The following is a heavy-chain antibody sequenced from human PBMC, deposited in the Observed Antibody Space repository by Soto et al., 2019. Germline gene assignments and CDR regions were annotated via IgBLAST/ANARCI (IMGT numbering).Heavy chain of an antibody. CDR2: IKPDGSEQ. Sequence: ASLILSCAASEFTFDKYYMTWVRQAPGKGPEWVANIKPDGSEQYYVDSVKGRFTISRDNANNSLYLQMNSLRAEDTAVYFCARGNWNYYYGFDVWGQGTTVTVSS. J-gene: IGHJ6*02. CDR1: EFTFDKYY. CDR3: ARGNWNYYYGFDV. V-gene: IGHV3-7*01. D-gene: IGHD1-20*01.